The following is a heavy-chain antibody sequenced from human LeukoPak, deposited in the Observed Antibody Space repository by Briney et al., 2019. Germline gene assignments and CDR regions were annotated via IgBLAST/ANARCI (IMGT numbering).Heavy chain of an antibody. V-gene: IGHV3-23*01. J-gene: IGHJ6*02. CDR1: GFAFSSYA. Sequence: GGSLRLSCAASGFAFSSYAMSWVRQPPGKGLEWVSVISRRDDYTYYADSVKGRFTISRDNSKNTLYLQMNSLRAEDTAVYYCAKESRYYYGMDVWGQGTTVTVSS. CDR3: AKESRYYYGMDV. CDR2: ISRRDDYT.